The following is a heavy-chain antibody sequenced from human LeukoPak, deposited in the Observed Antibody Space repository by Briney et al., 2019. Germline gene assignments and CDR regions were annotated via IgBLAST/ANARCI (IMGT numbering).Heavy chain of an antibody. D-gene: IGHD6-19*01. Sequence: ASVKVSCKASGYTFTSYDINWVRQATGQGLEWMGWMNPNSGNTGYAQKFQGRVTMTRNTSISTAYMELSSLGSEDTAVYYCARGSQVAVAGDAEYFQHWGQGTLVTVSS. V-gene: IGHV1-8*01. CDR3: ARGSQVAVAGDAEYFQH. CDR2: MNPNSGNT. J-gene: IGHJ1*01. CDR1: GYTFTSYD.